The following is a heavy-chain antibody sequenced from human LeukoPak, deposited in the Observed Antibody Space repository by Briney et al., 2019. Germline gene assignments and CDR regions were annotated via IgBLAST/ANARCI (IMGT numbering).Heavy chain of an antibody. CDR1: GYTFTSYY. V-gene: IGHV1-46*01. CDR3: ARDLSPLYYGDYDDGVMDY. J-gene: IGHJ4*02. D-gene: IGHD4-17*01. Sequence: ASVKVSCKASGYTFTSYYMHWVRQAPGQGLEWMGIINPSGGSTSYAQKFQGRVTMTRDTSTSTVYMELSSLRSEDTAVYYCARDLSPLYYGDYDDGVMDYWGQGTLVTVSS. CDR2: INPSGGST.